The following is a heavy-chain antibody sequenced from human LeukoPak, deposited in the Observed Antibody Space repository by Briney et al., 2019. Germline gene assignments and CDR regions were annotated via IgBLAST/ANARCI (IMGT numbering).Heavy chain of an antibody. J-gene: IGHJ6*03. V-gene: IGHV3-53*05. CDR2: IYSGGST. Sequence: GGSLRLSCAASGFTVSSNYMSWVRQAPGKGLEWVSVIYSGGSTNYAASVKSRFTISRDNSKNTLYLQMNSLRAEDTTVYYCAKDYYPYYFFMDVWGKGTALSVSS. CDR1: GFTVSSNY. CDR3: AKDYYPYYFFMDV.